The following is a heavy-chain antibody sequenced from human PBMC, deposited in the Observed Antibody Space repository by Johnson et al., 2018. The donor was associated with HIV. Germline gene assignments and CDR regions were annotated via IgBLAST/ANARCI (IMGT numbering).Heavy chain of an antibody. CDR3: ARAHNWHSDAFDI. Sequence: QMQLVESGGGVVQPGRSLRLSCAASGFTFSSYAMHWVRQAPGKGLEWVAVISYDGSNKYYADSVKGRFTISRDNSKNTLYLQMNSLRAEDTAVYYCARAHNWHSDAFDIWGQGTMVTVSS. V-gene: IGHV3-30*04. CDR2: ISYDGSNK. J-gene: IGHJ3*02. D-gene: IGHD1/OR15-1a*01. CDR1: GFTFSSYA.